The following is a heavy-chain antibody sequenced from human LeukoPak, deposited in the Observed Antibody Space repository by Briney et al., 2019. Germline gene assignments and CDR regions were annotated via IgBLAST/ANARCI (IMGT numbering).Heavy chain of an antibody. CDR1: GFTFSSYA. V-gene: IGHV3-7*01. D-gene: IGHD1-1*01. Sequence: PGGSLRLSCAASGFTFSSYAMNWFRQAPGKGLEWVANIKQDGSERYYVDSVKGRFTVSRDNAKNSLYLQMNSLRAEDTAVYYCARDVTVRTADYWGQGTLVTVSS. CDR3: ARDVTVRTADY. J-gene: IGHJ4*02. CDR2: IKQDGSER.